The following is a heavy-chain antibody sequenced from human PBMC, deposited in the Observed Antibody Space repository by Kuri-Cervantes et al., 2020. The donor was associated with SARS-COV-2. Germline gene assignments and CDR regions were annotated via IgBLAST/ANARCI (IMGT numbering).Heavy chain of an antibody. D-gene: IGHD3-22*01. CDR1: GGSISSYH. CDR3: ARANYYYDSSGWGCYFDY. J-gene: IGHJ4*02. Sequence: SETLSLTCTVSGGSISSYHWSWIRQPPGKGLEWIGYIYYSGSTNYNPSLKSRVTISVDTSKNQFSLKLSSVTAADTAVYYCARANYYYDSSGWGCYFDYWGQGTLVTVSS. V-gene: IGHV4-59*01. CDR2: IYYSGST.